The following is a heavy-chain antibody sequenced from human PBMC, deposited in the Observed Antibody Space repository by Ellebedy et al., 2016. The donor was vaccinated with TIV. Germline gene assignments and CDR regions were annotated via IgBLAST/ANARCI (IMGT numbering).Heavy chain of an antibody. J-gene: IGHJ4*02. CDR3: AKDLFSGSFPTYNFDY. CDR2: LSWNSGNI. Sequence: GGSLRLXCAASGFIFHDYAMHWVRQAPGKGLEWVSGLSWNSGNIGFADSVKGRFSISRDNANNSLYLQMNSLTAEDTALYYCAKDLFSGSFPTYNFDYWGQGALVTVSS. D-gene: IGHD1-26*01. CDR1: GFIFHDYA. V-gene: IGHV3-9*01.